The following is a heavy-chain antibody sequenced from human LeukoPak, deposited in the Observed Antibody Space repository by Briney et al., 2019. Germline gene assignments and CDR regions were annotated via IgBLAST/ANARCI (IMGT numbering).Heavy chain of an antibody. CDR2: ISYDGSNK. CDR3: ASRVRMGQHLVRNPYGMDV. V-gene: IGHV3-30-3*01. J-gene: IGHJ6*02. CDR1: GFTFSSYA. D-gene: IGHD6-13*01. Sequence: GGSLRLSCAASGFTFSSYAMHWVRQAPGKGLEWVAVISYDGSNKYYADSVKGRFTISRDNSKNTLYLQMNSLRAEDTAVYYCASRVRMGQHLVRNPYGMDVWGQGATVTVSS.